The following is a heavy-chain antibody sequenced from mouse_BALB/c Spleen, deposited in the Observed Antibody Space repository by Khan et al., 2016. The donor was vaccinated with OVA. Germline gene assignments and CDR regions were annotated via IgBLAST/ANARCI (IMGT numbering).Heavy chain of an antibody. V-gene: IGHV1-77*01. J-gene: IGHJ2*02. CDR2: ILPGSAGI. CDR3: ARSGCGSLVY. Sequence: QVQLKQSGPVLVKPGSSMKMSCKASGYTFTDYVLNWVKQRTGQGLEWIGEILPGSAGIYYNEKFKRKATLTADKSSNTVYMQLSSLTSEDSAFYFCARSGCGSLVYCGQGPSLTVSS. CDR1: GYTFTDYV. D-gene: IGHD1-1*01.